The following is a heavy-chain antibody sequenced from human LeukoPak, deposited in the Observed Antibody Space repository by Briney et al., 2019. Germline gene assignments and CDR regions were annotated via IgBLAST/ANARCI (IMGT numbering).Heavy chain of an antibody. Sequence: AETLSLTCAVSGYSISSGYYWGWLRQPPGKGLEWIGTIYHSGSTSYNPSLKSRVTISVDTSKNQFFLKLSSVTAADTAVYYCARSGDDYTPNYWGQGTLVTVSP. D-gene: IGHD4-11*01. CDR3: ARSGDDYTPNY. CDR1: GYSISSGYY. J-gene: IGHJ4*02. CDR2: IYHSGST. V-gene: IGHV4-38-2*01.